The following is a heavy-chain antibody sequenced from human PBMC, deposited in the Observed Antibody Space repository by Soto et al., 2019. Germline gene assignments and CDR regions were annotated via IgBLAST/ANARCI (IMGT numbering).Heavy chain of an antibody. J-gene: IGHJ4*02. Sequence: QVHLVESGGGVVLPGTSLRLSCAASGFTFNSYSTHWVRQAPGKGLEWVAVISYDGSHKSYADSVKGRFTISTDTSKNTLYLQMSSLRTEDTAVYYCARETSDYVYFDYWGQGTLVTVSS. V-gene: IGHV3-30-3*01. CDR1: GFTFNSYS. D-gene: IGHD4-17*01. CDR3: ARETSDYVYFDY. CDR2: ISYDGSHK.